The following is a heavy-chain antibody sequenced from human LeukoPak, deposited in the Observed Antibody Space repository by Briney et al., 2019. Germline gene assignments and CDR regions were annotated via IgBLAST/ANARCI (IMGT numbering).Heavy chain of an antibody. CDR2: IYYSGST. Sequence: SETLPLTCTVSGGSISSSSYYWGWIRQPPGKGLEWIGSIYYSGSTYYNPSLKSRVTISVDTSKNQFSLKLSSVTAADTAVYYCARGRPKAGYSSGWYGGRGAAFDIWGQGTMVTVSS. CDR1: GGSISSSSYY. V-gene: IGHV4-39*07. D-gene: IGHD6-19*01. CDR3: ARGRPKAGYSSGWYGGRGAAFDI. J-gene: IGHJ3*02.